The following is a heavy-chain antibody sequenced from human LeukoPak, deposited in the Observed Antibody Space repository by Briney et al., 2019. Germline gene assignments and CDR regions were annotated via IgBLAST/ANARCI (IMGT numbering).Heavy chain of an antibody. CDR1: GYTFTSYG. CDR2: ISAYNGNT. V-gene: IGHV1-18*01. J-gene: IGHJ3*02. D-gene: IGHD3-9*01. CDR3: AKDPRNILTGDYDDFDI. Sequence: ASVKVSCKASGYTFTSYGISWVRQAPGQGLEWMGWISAYNGNTNYAQKLQGRVTMTRDMSTSTVYMELTTLTSDDTAVYFCAKDPRNILTGDYDDFDIWGQGTMVIVSS.